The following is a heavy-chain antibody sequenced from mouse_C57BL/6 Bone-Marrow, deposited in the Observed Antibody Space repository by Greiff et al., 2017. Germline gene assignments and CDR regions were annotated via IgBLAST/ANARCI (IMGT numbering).Heavy chain of an antibody. J-gene: IGHJ1*03. CDR1: GYTFTSYW. Sequence: VQLQQPGAELVKPGASVKMSCKASGYTFTSYWITWVKQRPGQGLEWIGDIYTGSGSTNYNAKLKSKATLTGDTSSNTAFMHLSSLTSEDSAVYYCASPVPYFDVWGTGTTVTVSS. CDR2: IYTGSGST. V-gene: IGHV1-55*01. CDR3: ASPVPYFDV. D-gene: IGHD5-1*01.